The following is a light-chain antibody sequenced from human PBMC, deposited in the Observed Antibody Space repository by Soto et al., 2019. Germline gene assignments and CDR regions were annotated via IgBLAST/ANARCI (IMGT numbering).Light chain of an antibody. CDR3: QQYSSNFYT. Sequence: DIQMTQSPSTLSASVGDRVTITCRASQSISSHLAWYQQKPGKAPEVLIYDASTLESGVSSRFSGSGSGTKFTLTISNLQPDDFVTYFCQQYSSNFYTFGQGTKVEIK. J-gene: IGKJ2*01. CDR1: QSISSH. V-gene: IGKV1-5*01. CDR2: DAS.